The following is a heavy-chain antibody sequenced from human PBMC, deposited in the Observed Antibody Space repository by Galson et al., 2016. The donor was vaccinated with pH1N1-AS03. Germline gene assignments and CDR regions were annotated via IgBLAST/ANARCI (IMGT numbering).Heavy chain of an antibody. CDR1: GFTFSNYA. D-gene: IGHD6-13*01. J-gene: IGHJ4*02. V-gene: IGHV3-30*07. CDR3: AKDRSSWPPGWGSVDS. Sequence: PRLSCAASGFTFSNYAMHWVRQAPGQGLEWVAIISYDGSCEYYADSVRGRFTISRDHSKNTLYLQMSSLRAEDTAVYYCAKDRSSWPPGWGSVDSWGQGTLVTVSS. CDR2: ISYDGSCE.